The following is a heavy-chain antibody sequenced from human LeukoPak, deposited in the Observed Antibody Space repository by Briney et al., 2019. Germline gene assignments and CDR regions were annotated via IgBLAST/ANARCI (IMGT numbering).Heavy chain of an antibody. D-gene: IGHD3-22*01. Sequence: SVKVSCKASGGTLSSYAISWVRQAPGQGLEWMGGIIPIFGTANYAQKFQGRVTITADKSTSTAYMELSSRRSEDTAVYYCASRTYYYDSSGYYRQNWFDPWGQGTLVTVSS. CDR2: IIPIFGTA. V-gene: IGHV1-69*06. CDR3: ASRTYYYDSSGYYRQNWFDP. J-gene: IGHJ5*02. CDR1: GGTLSSYA.